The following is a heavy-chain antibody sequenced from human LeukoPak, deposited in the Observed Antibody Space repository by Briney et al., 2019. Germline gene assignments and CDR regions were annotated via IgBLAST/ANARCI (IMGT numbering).Heavy chain of an antibody. CDR1: GGSFSGYY. D-gene: IGHD3-10*01. CDR2: INHSGST. CDR3: ARSFLDGSGSYPLDY. J-gene: IGHJ4*02. Sequence: SETLSLTCAVYGGSFSGYYWSWIRQPPGKGLEWIGEINHSGSTNYNPSLKSRVTISVDTSKNQFSLKLSSVTAADTAVYYCARSFLDGSGSYPLDYWGQGTLVTVSS. V-gene: IGHV4-34*01.